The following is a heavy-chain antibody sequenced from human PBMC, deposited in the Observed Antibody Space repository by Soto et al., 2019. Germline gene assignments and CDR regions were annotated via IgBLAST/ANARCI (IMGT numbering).Heavy chain of an antibody. CDR2: INHSGST. D-gene: IGHD4-17*01. CDR3: ARDGGTTVTLDC. CDR1: GGSFSGYY. V-gene: IGHV4-34*01. Sequence: WETLSLTCAVYGGSFSGYYWSWIRQPPGKGLEWIGEINHSGSTNYNPSLKSRVTISVDTSKNQFSLKLSSVTAADTAVYYCARDGGTTVTLDCWGQGTLVTVSS. J-gene: IGHJ4*02.